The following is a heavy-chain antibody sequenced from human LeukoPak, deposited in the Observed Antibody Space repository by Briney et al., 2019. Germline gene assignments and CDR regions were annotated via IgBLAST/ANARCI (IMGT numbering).Heavy chain of an antibody. D-gene: IGHD5-12*01. CDR3: ARVVGADSGYDEGYFDY. Sequence: ASVKLSCKGSGGTFSSYANSWVRHGPGQGLEWMGRIIPILGIANYAQKFQGRVTITADKSTSTAFMERSSRRSEDTAVYYCARVVGADSGYDEGYFDYWGQGTLVTVSS. CDR2: IIPILGIA. J-gene: IGHJ4*02. V-gene: IGHV1-69*04. CDR1: GGTFSSYA.